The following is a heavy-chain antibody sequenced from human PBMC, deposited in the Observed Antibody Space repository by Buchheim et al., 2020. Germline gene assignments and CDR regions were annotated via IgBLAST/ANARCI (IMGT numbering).Heavy chain of an antibody. CDR1: GFTFSSYA. J-gene: IGHJ4*02. Sequence: QVQLVESGGGVVQPGRSLRLSCAASGFTFSSYAMHWVRQAPGKGLEWVAVISYDGSNKYYADSVKGRFTISRDNSKNTLYLQMISLRAEDTAVYYCARDKDDSSGYPDYWGQGTL. D-gene: IGHD3-22*01. CDR3: ARDKDDSSGYPDY. CDR2: ISYDGSNK. V-gene: IGHV3-30*04.